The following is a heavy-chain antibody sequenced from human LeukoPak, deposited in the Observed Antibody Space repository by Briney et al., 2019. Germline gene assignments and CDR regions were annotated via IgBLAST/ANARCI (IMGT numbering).Heavy chain of an antibody. V-gene: IGHV3-11*04. D-gene: IGHD3-22*01. CDR2: ISSSGSTI. CDR3: ARDLAGGYYPNFDY. Sequence: GGSLRLSCAASGFTFSDYYMSWIRQAPGKGLEWVSHISSSGSTIYYADSVKGRFTISRDNAKNSLYLQMNSLRAEDTAVYYCARDLAGGYYPNFDYWGQGTLVTVSS. J-gene: IGHJ4*02. CDR1: GFTFSDYY.